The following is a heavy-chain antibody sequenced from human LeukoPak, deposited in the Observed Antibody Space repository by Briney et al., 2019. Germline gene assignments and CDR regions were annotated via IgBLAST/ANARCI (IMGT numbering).Heavy chain of an antibody. CDR3: ARRSSGWYQDY. V-gene: IGHV5-51*01. CDR1: GYTFTTHW. D-gene: IGHD6-19*01. J-gene: IGHJ4*02. CDR2: IYTGDSDT. Sequence: GESLKISCKGSGYTFTTHWIGWVRQMPGKGLEWIGIIYTGDSDTRYSPSFQGQVTISADKSISTAYLQWSSLKASDTAMYYCARRSSGWYQDYWGQGTLVTVSS.